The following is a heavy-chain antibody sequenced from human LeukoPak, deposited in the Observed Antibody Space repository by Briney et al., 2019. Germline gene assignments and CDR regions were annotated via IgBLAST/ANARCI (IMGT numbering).Heavy chain of an antibody. CDR3: ARGLDGYRPRAMNWFDP. CDR1: GGSISSSSYY. CDR2: IYYSGST. D-gene: IGHD5-24*01. J-gene: IGHJ5*02. Sequence: SETLSLTCTVSGGSISSSSYYWGWIRQPPGKGLEWIGSIYYSGSTYYNPSLKSRVTISVDTSKNQFSLKLSSVTAADTAVYYCARGLDGYRPRAMNWFDPWGQGTLVTVSS. V-gene: IGHV4-39*07.